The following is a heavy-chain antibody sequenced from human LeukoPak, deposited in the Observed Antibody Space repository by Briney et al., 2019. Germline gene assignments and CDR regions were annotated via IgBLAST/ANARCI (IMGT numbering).Heavy chain of an antibody. J-gene: IGHJ4*02. CDR2: IYYRGTT. CDR1: GVSIDSYD. Sequence: PSETLSLSCTVSGVSIDSYDWSWIRQPPGQGLEWIGYIYYRGTTSYNPLLKSRVTIAVDTSKNQFSLKLNSVTAADTAVYYCARLPRYGGYDHFDYWGQGILVIVSS. CDR3: ARLPRYGGYDHFDY. D-gene: IGHD5-12*01. V-gene: IGHV4-59*12.